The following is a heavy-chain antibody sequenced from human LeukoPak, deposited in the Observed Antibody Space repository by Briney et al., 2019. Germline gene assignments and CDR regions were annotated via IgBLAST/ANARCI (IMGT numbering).Heavy chain of an antibody. V-gene: IGHV3-7*04. Sequence: QPGGSLRLSCAASGFTFSSYWMSWVRQAPGKGLEWVANIKQDESEKHYVDSVKGRFTISRDNAKNSLYLQMNILRADDTAVYYCAKAGRRDSVFDYWGQGSLVTVS. CDR3: AKAGRRDSVFDY. CDR2: IKQDESEK. CDR1: GFTFSSYW. J-gene: IGHJ4*02. D-gene: IGHD3-10*01.